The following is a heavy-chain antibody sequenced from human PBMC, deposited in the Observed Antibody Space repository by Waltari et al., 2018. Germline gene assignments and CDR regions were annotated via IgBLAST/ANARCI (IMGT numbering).Heavy chain of an antibody. CDR1: VGSFSSSSYY. J-gene: IGHJ4*02. CDR2: IYYSGST. CDR3: ARDRQGKGSSIDY. Sequence: QLQLQESGSVMVKPSETLSLTCTVSVGSFSSSSYYWSWIRQPSGKGREWIGSIYYSGSTYYNPSLKSRVTISVDTSKNQFSLKLSSVTAADTAVYYCARDRQGKGSSIDYWSQGTLVTVSS. D-gene: IGHD6-6*01. V-gene: IGHV4-39*07.